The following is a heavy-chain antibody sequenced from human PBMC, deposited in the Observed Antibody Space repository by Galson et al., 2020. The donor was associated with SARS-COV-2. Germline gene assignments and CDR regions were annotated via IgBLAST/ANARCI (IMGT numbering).Heavy chain of an antibody. CDR2: TYYRSQWST. Sequence: SQTLSLTCAISGDSVSSNSAAWNWIRPSPSRGLEWLGRTYYRSQWSTDYAVSVKSRLNINPDTSKTQFSLQLNSVTPEDTAIYYCAGRVAGAGSLHVWGQGTMVIVSS. CDR1: GDSVSSNSAA. D-gene: IGHD6-13*01. V-gene: IGHV6-1*01. CDR3: AGRVAGAGSLHV. J-gene: IGHJ3*01.